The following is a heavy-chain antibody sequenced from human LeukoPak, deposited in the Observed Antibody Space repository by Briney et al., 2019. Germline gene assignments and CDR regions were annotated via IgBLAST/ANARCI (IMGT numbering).Heavy chain of an antibody. J-gene: IGHJ3*02. CDR1: GLTFSNYA. D-gene: IGHD2-21*01. Sequence: GGSLRLSCAASGLTFSNYAVHWVRQAPGKGLEWVAVISYDGSNKYYADSVKGRFTFSRDNSKNTLYLQMNSLRAEDTAVYYCARGDYAFDIWGQGTMVTVSS. CDR3: ARGDYAFDI. V-gene: IGHV3-30*03. CDR2: ISYDGSNK.